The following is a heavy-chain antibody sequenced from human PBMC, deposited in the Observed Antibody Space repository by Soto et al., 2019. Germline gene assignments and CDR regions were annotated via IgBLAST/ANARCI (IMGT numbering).Heavy chain of an antibody. D-gene: IGHD5-12*01. CDR3: ARDSGYDYSWFDP. J-gene: IGHJ5*02. Sequence: ASVKVSCTASGYTFTSYAMDWVRQAPGQGLEWMGWINTNTGNPAYAQGFTGRFVFSLDTSVSTAYLQICSLKAEDTAVYYCARDSGYDYSWFDPWGQGTLVTVSS. V-gene: IGHV7-4-1*01. CDR2: INTNTGNP. CDR1: GYTFTSYA.